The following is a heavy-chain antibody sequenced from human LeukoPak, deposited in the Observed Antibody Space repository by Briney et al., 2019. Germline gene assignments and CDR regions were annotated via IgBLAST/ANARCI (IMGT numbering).Heavy chain of an antibody. J-gene: IGHJ4*02. Sequence: GGSLRLSCAASGFTFSSYAMSWVRQAPGKGLEWVSAISGSGGSTYYADSVKGRFTISRDNSKNTLYLQMNSLRAEDTAVYYCANSVAGSHGYYYFDYWGQGTLVTVSS. CDR1: GFTFSSYA. CDR3: ANSVAGSHGYYYFDY. D-gene: IGHD6-19*01. CDR2: ISGSGGST. V-gene: IGHV3-23*01.